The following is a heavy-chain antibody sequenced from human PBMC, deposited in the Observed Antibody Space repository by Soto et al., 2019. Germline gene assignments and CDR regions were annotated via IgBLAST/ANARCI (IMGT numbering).Heavy chain of an antibody. CDR1: GGSISSGGYY. D-gene: IGHD2-15*01. CDR2: IYYSGST. Sequence: QVQLQESGPGLVKPSQTLSLTCTVSGGSISSGGYYWSWIRQHPGKGLEWIGYIYYSGSTYYNPSLTSRVTLSVDTSKNPFSLKLCSVTAADTAVYYCAKGSAVAATLVACWGQGTLVTVSS. V-gene: IGHV4-31*03. J-gene: IGHJ4*02. CDR3: AKGSAVAATLVAC.